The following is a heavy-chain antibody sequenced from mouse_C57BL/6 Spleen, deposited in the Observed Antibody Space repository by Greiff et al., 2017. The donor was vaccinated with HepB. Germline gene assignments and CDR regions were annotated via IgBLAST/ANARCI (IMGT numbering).Heavy chain of an antibody. Sequence: EVKLVESGGGLVQPGGSLSLSCAASGFTFTDYYMSWVRQPPGKALEWLGFIRNKANRYTTEYSASVKGRFTISRDNSQSILYLQMNALRAEDSATYYCARSYYYGSTYYFDYWGQGTTLTVSS. CDR3: ARSYYYGSTYYFDY. V-gene: IGHV7-3*01. D-gene: IGHD1-1*01. J-gene: IGHJ2*01. CDR1: GFTFTDYY. CDR2: IRNKANRYTT.